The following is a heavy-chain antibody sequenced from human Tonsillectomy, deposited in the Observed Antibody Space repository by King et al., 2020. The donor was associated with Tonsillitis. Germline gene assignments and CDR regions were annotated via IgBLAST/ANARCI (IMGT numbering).Heavy chain of an antibody. Sequence: VQLQESGPGVVKPSETLFLTCAVSGDSITNNVYYWAWLRQPPGKGLEWIATVYYTGNTYYNPSLESRVTISADTSKNQFSLRLSSVTAADTAVYYCARHGMKGSFRKAARPSWFAPWGQGTLVTVSS. D-gene: IGHD6-6*01. V-gene: IGHV4-39*01. CDR3: ARHGMKGSFRKAARPSWFAP. CDR1: GDSITNNVYY. CDR2: VYYTGNT. J-gene: IGHJ5*02.